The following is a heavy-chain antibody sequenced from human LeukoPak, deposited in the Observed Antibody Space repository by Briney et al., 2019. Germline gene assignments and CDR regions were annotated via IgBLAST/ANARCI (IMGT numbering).Heavy chain of an antibody. CDR1: GGSISSGSYY. CDR2: IYTSGST. J-gene: IGHJ4*02. CDR3: AREIGGSLLDY. D-gene: IGHD1-26*01. Sequence: SETLSLTCTVSGGSISSGSYYWSWIRQPAGTGLEWIGRIYTSGSTNYNPSLKSRVTISVDTSKNQFSLKLSSVTAADTAVYYCAREIGGSLLDYWGQGTLVTVSS. V-gene: IGHV4-61*02.